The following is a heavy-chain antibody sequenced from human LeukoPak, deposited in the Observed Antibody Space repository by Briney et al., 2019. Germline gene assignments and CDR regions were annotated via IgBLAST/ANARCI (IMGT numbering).Heavy chain of an antibody. V-gene: IGHV3-23*01. Sequence: PGGSLRLSCAASGFTFSAYWMHWVRHPPGKRLEWVSIIGSSGGGIHYADSVKGRFTISRDNSKNALYLQMNSLRVEDTAVYYCAIDPNWGTHSWGQGVLVTVSS. CDR3: AIDPNWGTHS. D-gene: IGHD7-27*01. J-gene: IGHJ4*02. CDR1: GFTFSAYW. CDR2: IGSSGGGI.